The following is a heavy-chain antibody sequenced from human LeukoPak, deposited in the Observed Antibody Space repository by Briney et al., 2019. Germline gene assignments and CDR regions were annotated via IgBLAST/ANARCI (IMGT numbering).Heavy chain of an antibody. V-gene: IGHV3-21*01. CDR3: ARGPQGVVLRWFDP. D-gene: IGHD2-15*01. J-gene: IGHJ5*02. CDR2: ISSSSSYI. Sequence: GGSLRLSCAASGFTFSSYSMNWVRQAPGKGLEWVSSISSSSSYIYYADSVKGRFTISRDNAKNSLYLQMNSLRAEDTAVYYCARGPQGVVLRWFDPWGQGTLVTVSS. CDR1: GFTFSSYS.